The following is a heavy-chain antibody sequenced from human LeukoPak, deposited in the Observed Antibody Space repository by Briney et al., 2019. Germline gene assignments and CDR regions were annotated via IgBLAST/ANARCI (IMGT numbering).Heavy chain of an antibody. J-gene: IGHJ4*02. Sequence: GGSLRLSCAASGFTFSSYGMSWVRLAPGKGLEWVSAISGSGGSTYYADSVKGRFTISRDNSKNTLYLQMDSLTTEDTAVYYCAKPRTGHYFDYWGQGTLVTVSS. CDR1: GFTFSSYG. V-gene: IGHV3-23*01. CDR2: ISGSGGST. D-gene: IGHD7-27*01. CDR3: AKPRTGHYFDY.